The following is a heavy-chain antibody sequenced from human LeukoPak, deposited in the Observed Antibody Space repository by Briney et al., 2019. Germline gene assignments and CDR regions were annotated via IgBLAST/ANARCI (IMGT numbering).Heavy chain of an antibody. CDR3: ARDCSTSSYLHFDY. J-gene: IGHJ4*02. D-gene: IGHD2-2*01. V-gene: IGHV3-48*01. CDR2: ISSSGSTI. Sequence: GGSLRLSCAASGFTFSTYTMKWVRQAPGKGLEWISCISSSGSTIYYADSVKGRFTISRDNAKNSLYLQMSSLRIEDTAVYYCARDCSTSSYLHFDYWGQGSLVTVSS. CDR1: GFTFSTYT.